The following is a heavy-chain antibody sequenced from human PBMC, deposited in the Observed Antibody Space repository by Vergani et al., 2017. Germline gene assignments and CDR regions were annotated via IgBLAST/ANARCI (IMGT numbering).Heavy chain of an antibody. CDR1: GGSISSSSYY. V-gene: IGHV4-39*01. D-gene: IGHD6-25*01. J-gene: IGHJ2*01. CDR3: ARTRSGYSSESYWXFDL. CDR2: IYYSGSP. Sequence: QLQLQESGPGLVKPSETLSLTCTVSGGSISSSSYYWGWIRQPPGKGLEWIGSIYYSGSPYYNPSLKSRVTISVDTSKNQFSLKLSSVTAADTAVYYCARTRSGYSSESYWXFDLWGRGTLVTVSS.